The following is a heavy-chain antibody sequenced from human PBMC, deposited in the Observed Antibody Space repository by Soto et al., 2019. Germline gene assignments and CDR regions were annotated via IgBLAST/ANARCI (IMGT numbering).Heavy chain of an antibody. CDR2: IIPIFGTA. J-gene: IGHJ4*02. Sequence: QVQLVQSGAEVKKPGSSVKVSCKASGGTFSSYAISWVRQAPGQGLEWMGGIIPIFGTANYAQKFQGRVTINXXEXKXXAYMELCSLRSEDTAVYYCARGPEEIRGVISPFGSWGQGTPVTVSP. CDR1: GGTFSSYA. D-gene: IGHD3-10*01. V-gene: IGHV1-69*05. CDR3: ARGPEEIRGVISPFGS.